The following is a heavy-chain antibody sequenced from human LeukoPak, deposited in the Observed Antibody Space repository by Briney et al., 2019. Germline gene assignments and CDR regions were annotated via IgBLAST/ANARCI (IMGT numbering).Heavy chain of an antibody. Sequence: PSETLSLTCTVSGGSISRYYWNWIRQPPGKGLEWIGYIYYSGYSGSTNYNPSLKSRVTISVDTSNNQFSLKLSSVTAADTAVYYCARSAITIFGVVTYYFDYWGQGTLVTVSS. J-gene: IGHJ4*02. CDR3: ARSAITIFGVVTYYFDY. CDR2: IYYSGYSGST. CDR1: GGSISRYY. V-gene: IGHV4-59*01. D-gene: IGHD3-3*01.